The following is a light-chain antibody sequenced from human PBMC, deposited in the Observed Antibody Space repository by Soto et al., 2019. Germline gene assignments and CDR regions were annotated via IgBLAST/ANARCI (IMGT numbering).Light chain of an antibody. CDR1: QGIAGS. J-gene: IGKJ4*01. V-gene: IGKV1-9*01. CDR2: AES. CDR3: QQVKSYPRT. Sequence: DIQLTQSPSFLSASVADRVTITCRASQGIAGSLAWYQQKPGKPPKLLIYAESTLQSGVPSRFSGSGSGTRGTLTISSLQPEDFATYYCQQVKSYPRTFGGGTRVEIK.